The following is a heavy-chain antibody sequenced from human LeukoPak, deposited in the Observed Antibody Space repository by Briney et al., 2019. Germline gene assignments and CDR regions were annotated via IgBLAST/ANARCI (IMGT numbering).Heavy chain of an antibody. CDR1: GYTFTSYY. J-gene: IGHJ1*01. V-gene: IGHV1-46*01. Sequence: ASVKVSCKASGYTFTSYYMHWLRQAPGQGLEWMGIINPSGGSTNYAQKFQGRVTMTRDMSTSTVYMELSSVRSDDTAVYFCARGYYDSSDYEYFQHWGQGTLVTVSS. D-gene: IGHD3-22*01. CDR2: INPSGGST. CDR3: ARGYYDSSDYEYFQH.